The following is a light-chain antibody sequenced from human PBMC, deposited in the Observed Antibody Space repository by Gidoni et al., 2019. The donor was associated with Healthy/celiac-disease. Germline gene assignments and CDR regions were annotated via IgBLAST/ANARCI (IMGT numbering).Light chain of an antibody. V-gene: IGKV4-1*01. CDR2: WAS. Sequence: DILITQSPDSLAVSLGERATINCKSSQSVLYSSNNKNYLAWYQQKPGQPPKLLIYWASTRESGVPDRFSGSGSGTDFTLTISSLQAEDVAVYDCQQYYSTPDTFGQGTKLEIK. CDR3: QQYYSTPDT. J-gene: IGKJ2*01. CDR1: QSVLYSSNNKNY.